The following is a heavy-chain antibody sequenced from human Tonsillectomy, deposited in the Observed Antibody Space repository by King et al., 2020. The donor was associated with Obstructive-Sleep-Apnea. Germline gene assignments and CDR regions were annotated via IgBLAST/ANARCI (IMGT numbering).Heavy chain of an antibody. V-gene: IGHV3-7*03. CDR3: ARDEGPVGATFGMDV. Sequence: QLVQSGGDLVQPGGSLRLSCAASGFTFSIYWMSWVRQAPGKGLEWVANIKYDGCEKYYVDSVKGRFTISRDNAKTSLYLQMNSLRAEDTAVYYCARDEGPVGATFGMDVWGQGTTVTVSS. CDR2: IKYDGCEK. CDR1: GFTFSIYW. D-gene: IGHD1-26*01. J-gene: IGHJ6*02.